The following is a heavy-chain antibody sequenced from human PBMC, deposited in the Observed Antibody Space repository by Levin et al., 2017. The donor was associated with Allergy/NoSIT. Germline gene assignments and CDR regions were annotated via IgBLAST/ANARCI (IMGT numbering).Heavy chain of an antibody. CDR2: ISYDGSNK. V-gene: IGHV3-30*18. D-gene: IGHD5-24*01. J-gene: IGHJ4*02. CDR1: GFTFSSYG. CDR3: AKVYRENY. Sequence: GGSLRLSCAASGFTFSSYGMHWVRQAPGKGLEWVAVISYDGSNKYYADSVKGRFTISRDNSKNTLYLQMNSLRAEDTAVYYCAKVYRENYWGQGTLVTVSS.